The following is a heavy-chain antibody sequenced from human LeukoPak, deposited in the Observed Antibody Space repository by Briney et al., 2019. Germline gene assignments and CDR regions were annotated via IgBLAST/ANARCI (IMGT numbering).Heavy chain of an antibody. CDR1: EFSLSRYA. J-gene: IGHJ1*01. D-gene: IGHD3-22*01. V-gene: IGHV3-64D*09. CDR2: ISSNGAST. Sequence: GGSLRLSRSASEFSLSRYAMHWVRQGPGKGLEHVSTISSNGASTYYADSAKGRFTISRDNSKNTLYLQLSCLSAEDTAVYYCVKGGYYDSSCFPEYFQDWGQRNLVSASS. CDR3: VKGGYYDSSCFPEYFQD.